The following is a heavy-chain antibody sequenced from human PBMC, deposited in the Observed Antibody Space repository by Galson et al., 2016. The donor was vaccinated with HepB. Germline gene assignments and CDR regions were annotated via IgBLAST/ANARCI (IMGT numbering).Heavy chain of an antibody. D-gene: IGHD3-3*01. CDR1: GFTFDNYA. V-gene: IGHV3-9*01. CDR3: SKGYWNGPNCYFHY. Sequence: SLRLSCAASGFTFDNYAMHWVRQAPGKGLEWVSGISWNSGSIVYADSVKGRFTISRDNAETSLYLQMKSLRAEDTALYYCSKGYWNGPNCYFHYWGQGTLVTFSS. CDR2: ISWNSGSI. J-gene: IGHJ4*02.